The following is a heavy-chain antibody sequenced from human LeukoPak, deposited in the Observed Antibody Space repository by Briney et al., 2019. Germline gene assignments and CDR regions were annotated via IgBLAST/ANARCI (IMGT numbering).Heavy chain of an antibody. J-gene: IGHJ4*02. CDR3: ASAITVTRYFDY. Sequence: PSETLSLTCAVYGGSFSGYYWSWIRQPTGKGLEWIGEINDSGSTNYNPSLKSRVTISVDTSKNQFSLKLSSVTAADTAVYYCASAITVTRYFDYWGPGTLVTVSS. CDR1: GGSFSGYY. D-gene: IGHD4-17*01. CDR2: INDSGST. V-gene: IGHV4-34*01.